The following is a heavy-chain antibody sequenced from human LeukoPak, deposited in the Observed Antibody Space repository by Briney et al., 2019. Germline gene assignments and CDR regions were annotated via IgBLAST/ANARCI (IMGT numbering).Heavy chain of an antibody. CDR1: GFTFSSYS. Sequence: GGSLRLSCAASGFTFSSYSMNWVRQAPGKGLEWVSYISSSSSTIYYADSVKGRFTISRDNAKNSLYLQMNSLRAEDTAVYYCAGDTVTTFSSYWGQGTLVTVSS. D-gene: IGHD4-17*01. J-gene: IGHJ4*02. CDR3: AGDTVTTFSSY. V-gene: IGHV3-48*01. CDR2: ISSSSSTI.